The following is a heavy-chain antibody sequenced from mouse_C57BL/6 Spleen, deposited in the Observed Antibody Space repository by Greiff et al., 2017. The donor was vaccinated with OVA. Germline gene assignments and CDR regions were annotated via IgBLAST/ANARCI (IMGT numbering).Heavy chain of an antibody. D-gene: IGHD1-1*01. CDR3: ARSDYGSSSWFAY. CDR2: IYPSDSGT. CDR1: GYTFTSYW. J-gene: IGHJ3*01. Sequence: VQLQQPGAELVRPGSSVKLSCKASGYTFTSYWMDWVKQRPGQGLEWIGNIYPSDSGTHYNQKFKDKATLTVYKSSSTAYMQLSSLTSEDSAVYYCARSDYGSSSWFAYWGQGTLVTVSA. V-gene: IGHV1-61*01.